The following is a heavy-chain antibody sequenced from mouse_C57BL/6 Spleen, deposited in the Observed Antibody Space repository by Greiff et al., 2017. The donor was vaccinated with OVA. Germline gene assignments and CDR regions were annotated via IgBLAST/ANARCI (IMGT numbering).Heavy chain of an antibody. CDR2: INPNYGTT. D-gene: IGHD4-1*01. CDR3: ASELGGEWFAY. V-gene: IGHV1-39*01. Sequence: VQLKESGPELVKPGASVKISCTASGYSFTDYNMNWVKQSNGKSLEWIGVINPNYGTTSYNQKFKGKATLTVDQSSSTAYMQLNSLTSEDSAVYYCASELGGEWFAYWGQGTLVTVSA. CDR1: GYSFTDYN. J-gene: IGHJ3*01.